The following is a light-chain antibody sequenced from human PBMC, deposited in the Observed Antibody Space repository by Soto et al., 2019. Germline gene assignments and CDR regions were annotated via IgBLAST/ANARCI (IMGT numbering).Light chain of an antibody. V-gene: IGKV3-20*01. J-gene: IGKJ1*01. CDR1: QSISSNY. CDR3: QQYGTSPPGT. CDR2: GAS. Sequence: IVLTRSPGTLSLSPGERATISCRASQSISSNYLAWYHQKPGQAPRLLIYGASSRATGIPDRFSGSGSGTDFTLTISRLEPEDVAVYYCQQYGTSPPGTFGQGTKVDIK.